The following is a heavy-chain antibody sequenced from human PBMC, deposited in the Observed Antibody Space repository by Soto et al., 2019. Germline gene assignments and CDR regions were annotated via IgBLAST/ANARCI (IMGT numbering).Heavy chain of an antibody. V-gene: IGHV1-3*01. J-gene: IGHJ4*02. CDR2: INAGNGNT. CDR1: GYTFTSYA. CDR3: ARDRQGVFYSSSWYAYYFDY. Sequence: ASVKVSCKASGYTFTSYAMHWVRQAPGQRLEWMGWINAGNGNTKYSQKFQGRVTITRDTSASTAYMELSSLRSEDTAVYYCARDRQGVFYSSSWYAYYFDYWGQGTLVTVSS. D-gene: IGHD6-13*01.